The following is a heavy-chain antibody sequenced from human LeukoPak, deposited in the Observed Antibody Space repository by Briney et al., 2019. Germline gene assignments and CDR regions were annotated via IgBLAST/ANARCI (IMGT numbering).Heavy chain of an antibody. D-gene: IGHD1-26*01. CDR1: GFTFSSYE. CDR2: IRSGGTTI. J-gene: IGHJ4*02. Sequence: PGGSLRLSCAASGFTFSSYEMNLVRQAPGKGLQWISYIRSGGTTIYYADSVKGRFTISRDDAGNSLYLQMNSLRAEDTAVYYCARDKGSDGSDFWGQGTLVTVSS. CDR3: ARDKGSDGSDF. V-gene: IGHV3-48*03.